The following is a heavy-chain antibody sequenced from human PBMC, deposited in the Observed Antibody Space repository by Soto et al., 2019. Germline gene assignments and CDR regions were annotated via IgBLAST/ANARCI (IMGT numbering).Heavy chain of an antibody. D-gene: IGHD2-2*01. J-gene: IGHJ6*02. CDR2: IIPIFGTA. CDR1: GGTFSSYA. V-gene: IGHV1-69*01. Sequence: QVQLVQSGAEVKKPGSSVKVSCKASGGTFSSYAISWVRQAPGQGLEWMGGIIPIFGTANYAQKFQGRVTITADESTSTAYMELSSLRSEDTAVYYCARVGYCRSTSCATYGMDVWGQGTTVTVSS. CDR3: ARVGYCRSTSCATYGMDV.